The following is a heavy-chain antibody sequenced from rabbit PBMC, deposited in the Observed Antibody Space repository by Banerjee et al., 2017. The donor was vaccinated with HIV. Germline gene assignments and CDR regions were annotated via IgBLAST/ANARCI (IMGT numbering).Heavy chain of an antibody. Sequence: QEQLEESGGDLVKPEGSLTLTCTASGFSFSSSYWIWWVRQAPGKGLEWIACIYNRDGSTYYASWVNGRFTITKTSSTTVTLQMTSLTAADTATYFCARGGYGNYGYANFVLWGPGTLVTVS. D-gene: IGHD6-1*01. V-gene: IGHV1S45*01. J-gene: IGHJ4*01. CDR2: IYNRDGST. CDR3: ARGGYGNYGYANFVL. CDR1: GFSFSSSYW.